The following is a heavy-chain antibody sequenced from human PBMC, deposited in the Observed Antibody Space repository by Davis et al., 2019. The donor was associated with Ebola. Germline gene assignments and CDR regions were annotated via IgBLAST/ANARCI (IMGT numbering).Heavy chain of an antibody. J-gene: IGHJ4*02. CDR3: ARASHLDY. Sequence: GESLKISCAASEFTFSSYAMHWVRQAPGKGLEWVAVISYDGSNKYYADSVKGRFTISRDNSKNTLYLQMNSLRAEDTAVYYCARASHLDYWGQGTLVTVSS. CDR2: ISYDGSNK. V-gene: IGHV3-30-3*01. CDR1: EFTFSSYA.